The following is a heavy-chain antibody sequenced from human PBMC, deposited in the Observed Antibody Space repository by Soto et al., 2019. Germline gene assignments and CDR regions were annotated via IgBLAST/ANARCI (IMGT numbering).Heavy chain of an antibody. CDR3: ARDPRAGDRLYYYGMDV. CDR2: INPNSGGT. V-gene: IGHV1-2*04. D-gene: IGHD7-27*01. Sequence: ASVKVSCKASGYTFTGYYMHWVRQAPGQGLEWMGWINPNSGGTNYAQKFQGWVTMTRDTSISTAYMELSRLRSDDTAVYYCARDPRAGDRLYYYGMDVWGQGTTVTVSS. J-gene: IGHJ6*02. CDR1: GYTFTGYY.